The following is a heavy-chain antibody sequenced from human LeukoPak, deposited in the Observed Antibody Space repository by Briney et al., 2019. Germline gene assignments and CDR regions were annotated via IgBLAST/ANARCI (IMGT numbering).Heavy chain of an antibody. Sequence: GGSLRLSCAASGFTFNNYSMNWVRQAPGKGLEWVSSISTGSTHIYYADSMKGRFTISRDNSKNTLYLQMNSLRAEDTAVYYCAKDDYGDYGPDYWGQGTLVTVSS. CDR2: ISTGSTHI. V-gene: IGHV3-21*04. J-gene: IGHJ4*02. CDR3: AKDDYGDYGPDY. D-gene: IGHD4-17*01. CDR1: GFTFNNYS.